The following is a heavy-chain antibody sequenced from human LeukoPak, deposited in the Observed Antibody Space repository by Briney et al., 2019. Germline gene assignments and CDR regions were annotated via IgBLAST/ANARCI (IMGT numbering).Heavy chain of an antibody. J-gene: IGHJ6*02. Sequence: PGGSLRLSCEASGFIFSTYGMHWVRQAPGKGLVWVSRINSDGSSTTYADSVKGRFTISRDNAKNTLYLQMNSLRAEDTAVYYCARDYGRSRDYGMDVWGQGTTVTVSS. D-gene: IGHD3-10*01. CDR3: ARDYGRSRDYGMDV. CDR1: GFIFSTYG. V-gene: IGHV3-74*01. CDR2: INSDGSST.